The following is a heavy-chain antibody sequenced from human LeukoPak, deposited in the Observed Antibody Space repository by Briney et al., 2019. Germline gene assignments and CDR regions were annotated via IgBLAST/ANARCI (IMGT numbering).Heavy chain of an antibody. J-gene: IGHJ4*02. Sequence: SETLSLTCTVSGGSISSSSYYWGWIRQPPGKGLEWIGSIYYSGSTYYNPSLKSRVTISVDTSKNQFSLKLSSVTAADTAVYYCVCMITMIPIGDYWGQGTLVTVSS. V-gene: IGHV4-39*07. CDR2: IYYSGST. D-gene: IGHD3-22*01. CDR1: GGSISSSSYY. CDR3: VCMITMIPIGDY.